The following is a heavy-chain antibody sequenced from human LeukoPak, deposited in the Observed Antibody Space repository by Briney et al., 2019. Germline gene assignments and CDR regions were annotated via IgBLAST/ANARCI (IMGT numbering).Heavy chain of an antibody. CDR2: IYYSGST. J-gene: IGHJ4*02. CDR3: ARVAVAGTVNDY. CDR1: GGSISSYY. Sequence: SETLSLTCTVSGGSISSYYWSWIRQPPGKGLEWIGYIYYSGSTNYNPSLKSRVTISVDKSKNQFSLKLSSVTAADTAVYYCARVAVAGTVNDYWGQGTLVTVSS. V-gene: IGHV4-59*12. D-gene: IGHD6-19*01.